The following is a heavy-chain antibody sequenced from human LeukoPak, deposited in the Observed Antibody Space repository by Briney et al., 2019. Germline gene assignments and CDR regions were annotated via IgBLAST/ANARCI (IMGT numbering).Heavy chain of an antibody. V-gene: IGHV4-59*01. D-gene: IGHD3-10*01. Sequence: SETLSLTCTVSGGSISSYYWSWIRQPPGKGLEWIGYIYYSGSTNYNPSLKSRVTISVDTSKNQFSLKLSSVTAADTAVYYCARGGYYYGSGNYFDYWGQGTLVTVSS. CDR2: IYYSGST. CDR3: ARGGYYYGSGNYFDY. J-gene: IGHJ4*02. CDR1: GGSISSYY.